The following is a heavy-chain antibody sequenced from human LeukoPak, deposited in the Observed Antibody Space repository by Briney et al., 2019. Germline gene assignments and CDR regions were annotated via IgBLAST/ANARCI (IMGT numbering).Heavy chain of an antibody. V-gene: IGHV1-2*02. D-gene: IGHD3-22*01. CDR2: INPNSGGT. CDR1: GYTFTSYY. Sequence: ASVKVSCKASGYTFTSYYMHWVRQAPGQGLEWMGWINPNSGGTNYAQKFQGRVTMTRDTSISTAYMELSRLRSDDTAVYYCAREGSSGFVLGLDFDYWGQGTLVTVSS. J-gene: IGHJ4*02. CDR3: AREGSSGFVLGLDFDY.